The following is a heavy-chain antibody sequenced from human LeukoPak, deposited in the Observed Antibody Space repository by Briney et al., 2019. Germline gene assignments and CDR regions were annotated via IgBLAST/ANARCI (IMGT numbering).Heavy chain of an antibody. CDR1: GGTFSSYA. CDR3: ARAGVVPAAIGLIKYFDH. J-gene: IGHJ4*02. CDR2: IIPIFGTA. Sequence: SVKVSCKASGGTFSSYAISWVRQAPGQGLEWMGGIIPIFGTANYAQKFQGRVTITADESTSTAYMELSSLRSEDTAVYYCARAGVVPAAIGLIKYFDHWGQGTLVTVSS. D-gene: IGHD2-2*01. V-gene: IGHV1-69*13.